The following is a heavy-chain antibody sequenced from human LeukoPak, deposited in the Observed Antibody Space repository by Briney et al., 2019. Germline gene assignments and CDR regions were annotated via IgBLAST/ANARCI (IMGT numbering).Heavy chain of an antibody. CDR1: GYTFTGYY. CDR2: INPNSGGT. J-gene: IGHJ4*02. D-gene: IGHD6-13*01. CDR3: ARGGDSSSWSTSDY. V-gene: IGHV1-2*02. Sequence: RASVKVSCKASGYTFTGYYMHWVRQAPGQGLEWMGWINPNSGGTNYAQKFQGRVTMTRDTSISTAYMELSRLRSDDTAVYYCARGGDSSSWSTSDYWGQGTLVTVSS.